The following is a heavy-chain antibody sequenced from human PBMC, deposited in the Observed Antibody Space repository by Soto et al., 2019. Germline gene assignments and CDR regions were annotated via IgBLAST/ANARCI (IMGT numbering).Heavy chain of an antibody. CDR1: CCTFIPYA. Sequence: GRSLRLCCSASCCTFIPYAITCVRQVPGRGLEWVSTILHDETPFYTDSVKGRFTISRDNVRGTLYLQMNGLRVEDAALYFCAKDLFRTSGQGFFFVSWGQGSRVTASS. D-gene: IGHD2-21*01. CDR3: AKDLFRTSGQGFFFVS. J-gene: IGHJ5*02. CDR2: ILHDETP. V-gene: IGHV3-23*01.